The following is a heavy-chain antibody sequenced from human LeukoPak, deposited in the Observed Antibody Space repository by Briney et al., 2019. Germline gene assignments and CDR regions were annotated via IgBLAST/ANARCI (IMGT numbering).Heavy chain of an antibody. Sequence: MTSETLSLTCTVSGGSISSGDYYWSWIRQPPGKGLEWIGYIYYSGSTYYNPSLKSRVTISVDTSKNQFSLKLSSVTAADTAVYYCARSKLLPRAFDIWGQGTMVTVSS. CDR3: ARSKLLPRAFDI. CDR1: GGSISSGDYY. CDR2: IYYSGST. V-gene: IGHV4-30-4*01. J-gene: IGHJ3*02. D-gene: IGHD3-22*01.